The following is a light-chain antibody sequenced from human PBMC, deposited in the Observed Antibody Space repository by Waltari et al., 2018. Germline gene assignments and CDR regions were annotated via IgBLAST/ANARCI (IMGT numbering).Light chain of an antibody. CDR1: QYISTY. V-gene: IGKV1-39*01. CDR3: QQSYDTPRT. CDR2: AAS. Sequence: DFQMTQSPSSLSASVGDRVTITCRASQYISTYLNWYQQKPGKVPKLLIYAASTLQGGVPSRFSGSGSGTDFTFTISSLQLEDFATYYCQQSYDTPRTFGQGTKVEVK. J-gene: IGKJ1*01.